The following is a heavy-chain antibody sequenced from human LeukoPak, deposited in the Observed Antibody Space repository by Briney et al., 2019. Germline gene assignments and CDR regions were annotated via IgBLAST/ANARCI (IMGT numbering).Heavy chain of an antibody. CDR3: AGGPHCSGGSCHSVSDY. CDR2: IYTSGST. J-gene: IGHJ4*02. CDR1: GGSMSSGSYY. D-gene: IGHD2-15*01. Sequence: PSETLSLTCTVSGGSMSSGSYYWSWIQQPAGKGLEWIGRIYTSGSTNYNPSLKSRVTISIDTSKNQFSLRLSSVTAADTAVYYCAGGPHCSGGSCHSVSDYWGQGTLVTVSS. V-gene: IGHV4-61*02.